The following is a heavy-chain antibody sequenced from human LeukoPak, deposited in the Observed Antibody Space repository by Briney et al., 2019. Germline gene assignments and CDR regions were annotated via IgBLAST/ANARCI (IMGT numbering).Heavy chain of an antibody. D-gene: IGHD2/OR15-2a*01. CDR1: GGSISSYY. Sequence: SETLSLTCTVSGGSISSYYWSWIRQPPGKGLEWIGEINHSGSTNYNPSLKSRVTISVDTSKNQFSLKLSSVTAADTAVYYCARADSMAVFDYWGQGTLVTVSS. V-gene: IGHV4-34*01. CDR2: INHSGST. J-gene: IGHJ4*02. CDR3: ARADSMAVFDY.